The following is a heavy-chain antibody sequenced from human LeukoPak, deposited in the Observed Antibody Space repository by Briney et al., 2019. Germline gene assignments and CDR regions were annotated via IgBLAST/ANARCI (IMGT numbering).Heavy chain of an antibody. CDR3: ARWTRVSSTSLWYFDL. CDR2: ISSSGSST. CDR1: GFIFSNYE. D-gene: IGHD6-6*01. Sequence: RGSLRLSRAASGFIFSNYEMNWVRQAPGKGVEWVSYISSSGSSTYYADSVKGRFTISRDNAKNSLYLQMNSLRAEDTAVYYCARWTRVSSTSLWYFDLWGRGDLVTVSS. J-gene: IGHJ2*01. V-gene: IGHV3-48*03.